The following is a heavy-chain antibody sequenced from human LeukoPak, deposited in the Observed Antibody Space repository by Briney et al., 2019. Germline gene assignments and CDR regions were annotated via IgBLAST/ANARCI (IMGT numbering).Heavy chain of an antibody. J-gene: IGHJ4*02. CDR2: ISGSGGST. Sequence: GGSLRLSCAASGFTFISYTMSWVRQAPGKGLEWVSAISGSGGSTYYADSVRGRFTISRDNSKNTLYLQMNSLRAEDAAVYFCAKAPVTSCRGAYCYPFDSWGQGTLVTVSS. V-gene: IGHV3-23*01. CDR3: AKAPVTSCRGAYCYPFDS. CDR1: GFTFISYT. D-gene: IGHD2-21*01.